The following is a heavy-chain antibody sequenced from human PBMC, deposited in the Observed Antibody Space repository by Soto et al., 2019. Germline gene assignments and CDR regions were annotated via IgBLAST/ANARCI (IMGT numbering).Heavy chain of an antibody. CDR1: GFTFSDYY. V-gene: IGHV3-11*01. J-gene: IGHJ6*02. D-gene: IGHD1-26*01. Sequence: PGGSLRLSCAASGFTFSDYYMSWIRQAPGKGLEWVSYISSSGSTIYYADSVKGRFTISRDNAKNSLYLQMNSLRAEDTAVYYCASCLAVMGATHYYYGMDVWGQGTTVTVSS. CDR2: ISSSGSTI. CDR3: ASCLAVMGATHYYYGMDV.